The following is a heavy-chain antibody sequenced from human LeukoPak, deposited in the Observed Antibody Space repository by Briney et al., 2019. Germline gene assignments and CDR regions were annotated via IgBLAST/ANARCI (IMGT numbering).Heavy chain of an antibody. J-gene: IGHJ6*02. CDR3: ARCQATRRQPTRYYGMDV. CDR2: INHSGST. Sequence: SETLSPTCAVYGGSFSGYYWSWIRQPPGKGLEWIGEINHSGSTNYNPSLKSRVTISVDTSKNQFSLKLSSVTAADTAVYYCARCQATRRQPTRYYGMDVWGQGTTVTVSS. V-gene: IGHV4-34*01. CDR1: GGSFSGYY. D-gene: IGHD1-14*01.